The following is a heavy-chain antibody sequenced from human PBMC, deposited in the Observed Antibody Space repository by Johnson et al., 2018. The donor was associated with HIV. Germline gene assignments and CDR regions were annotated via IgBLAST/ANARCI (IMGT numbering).Heavy chain of an antibody. J-gene: IGHJ3*02. D-gene: IGHD3-22*01. CDR1: GFTFSIYD. Sequence: VQLVESGGGLVQPGGSLRLSCAASGFTFSIYDMHWVRQATGKGLEWVSAIGSAGDTFYPDSVKGRFTISRENAKNSLYLQMNSLRVGDKAVYYCAGVGRGSGYYRDAFDIWGRGTMVTVSS. CDR3: AGVGRGSGYYRDAFDI. CDR2: IGSAGDT. V-gene: IGHV3-13*01.